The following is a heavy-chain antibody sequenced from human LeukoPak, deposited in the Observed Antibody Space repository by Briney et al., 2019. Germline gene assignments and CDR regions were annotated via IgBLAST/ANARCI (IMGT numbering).Heavy chain of an antibody. D-gene: IGHD2-15*01. V-gene: IGHV3-23*01. J-gene: IGHJ6*03. CDR1: GFTFSTYG. CDR2: ISATCGTT. CDR3: AKNGDRGAYCSGGSCYPYYYYYIDV. Sequence: GGSLRLSCGASGFTFSTYGMSWVRQAPGKGLEWVSAISATCGTTSYADSVKGRFTISRDNSKNTLYLQMNSLRAEDTAIYYCAKNGDRGAYCSGGSCYPYYYYYIDVWGKGTTVTISS.